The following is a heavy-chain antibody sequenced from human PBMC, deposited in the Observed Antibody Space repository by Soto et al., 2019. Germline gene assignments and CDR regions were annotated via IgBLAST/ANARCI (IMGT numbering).Heavy chain of an antibody. CDR1: GYTFSSYG. V-gene: IGHV1-18*01. D-gene: IGHD6-13*01. CDR3: ARSRGAAVDLDY. J-gene: IGHJ4*02. Sequence: QVQLVQSGAEVKKPGASVKVSCKASGYTFSSYGISWVRQAPGQGLEWMGWISAYNGNTNYAQKLQGRVTMTTDTSASRGYREVRRLRSDDTAVSYCARSRGAAVDLDYWGQGTLVTVSS. CDR2: ISAYNGNT.